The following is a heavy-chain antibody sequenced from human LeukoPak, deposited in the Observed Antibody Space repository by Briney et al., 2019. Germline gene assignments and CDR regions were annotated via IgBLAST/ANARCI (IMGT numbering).Heavy chain of an antibody. D-gene: IGHD3-9*01. CDR3: ARRYYDILTGRGAFDY. J-gene: IGHJ4*02. V-gene: IGHV5-51*01. Sequence: GASLQISCKGSGYRFTSYWIGWVRQMPGKGLEWMGIIYPGDSDTRYSPSFQGQVTISADKSISTAYLQWSSLKASDTAMYYCARRYYDILTGRGAFDYWGQGTLVTVSS. CDR2: IYPGDSDT. CDR1: GYRFTSYW.